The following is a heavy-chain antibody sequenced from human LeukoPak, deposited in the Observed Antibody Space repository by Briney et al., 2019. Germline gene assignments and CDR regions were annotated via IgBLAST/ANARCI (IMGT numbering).Heavy chain of an antibody. CDR1: GFTFSDYG. CDR3: ARVSSGSYFGYYYYYMDV. V-gene: IGHV3-33*01. J-gene: IGHJ6*03. CDR2: IWYDGSKK. D-gene: IGHD1-26*01. Sequence: PGRSLRLSCAASGFTFSDYGIHWVRQAPGQGLEWVALIWYDGSKKYYADSVKGRFTISRDNTKNTLYLQLNSLRADDTAVYYCARVSSGSYFGYYYYYMDVWGKGTTVTVSS.